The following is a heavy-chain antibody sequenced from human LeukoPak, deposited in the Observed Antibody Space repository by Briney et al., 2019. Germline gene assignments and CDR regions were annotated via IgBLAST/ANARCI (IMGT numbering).Heavy chain of an antibody. CDR2: ISWNSGSI. CDR3: AKDTPFGGSFQFDY. D-gene: IGHD3-16*01. V-gene: IGHV3-9*01. CDR1: GFTFDDYA. Sequence: GRSLRLSCAASGFTFDDYAMHWVRQAPGKGLEWVSGISWNSGSIGYADSVKGRFTISRDDAKNSLYLQMNSLRAENTALYYCAKDTPFGGSFQFDYWGQGTPVTVSS. J-gene: IGHJ4*02.